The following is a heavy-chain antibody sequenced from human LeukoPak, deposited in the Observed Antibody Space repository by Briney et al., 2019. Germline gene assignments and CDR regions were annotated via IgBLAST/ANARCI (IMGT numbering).Heavy chain of an antibody. CDR3: ARVAYGGNFPFGY. CDR1: GYTFTSYY. D-gene: IGHD4-23*01. Sequence: GASVKASCKASGYTFTSYYMHWVRQAPGQGLEWMGIINPSGGSTGYAQKFQGRVTMTRDTSTSTVYMELSSLRSEDTAVYYCARVAYGGNFPFGYWGQGTLVTVSS. CDR2: INPSGGST. V-gene: IGHV1-46*01. J-gene: IGHJ4*02.